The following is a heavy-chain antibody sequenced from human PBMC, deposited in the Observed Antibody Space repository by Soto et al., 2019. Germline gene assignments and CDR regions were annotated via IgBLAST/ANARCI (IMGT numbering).Heavy chain of an antibody. CDR3: AREGCSGGSCYSGYNLGIDY. Sequence: ETLSLTGTDAGGSVGSGYYYWSWIRQPPGKGLEWIGYIYYSGSTNYNPSLKSRVTISRDTSKNQFSLKLSSVTAAETAVYYCAREGCSGGSCYSGYNLGIDYWGQGTLVTVSS. CDR1: GGSVGSGYYY. D-gene: IGHD2-15*01. J-gene: IGHJ4*02. CDR2: IYYSGST. V-gene: IGHV4-61*01.